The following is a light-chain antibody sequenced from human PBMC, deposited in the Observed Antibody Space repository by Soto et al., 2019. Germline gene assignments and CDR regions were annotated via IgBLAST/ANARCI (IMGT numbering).Light chain of an antibody. J-gene: IGKJ5*01. CDR1: QTISSW. Sequence: DIQMTQSPSTLSGSVGDRVTITCRASQTISSWLAWYQQKPGKAPKLLIYAASTLQSGVPPRFSGSGSGTDFTLTISSLQPEDFATYFCQQANSFPITFGQGTLLEIK. V-gene: IGKV1-12*01. CDR3: QQANSFPIT. CDR2: AAS.